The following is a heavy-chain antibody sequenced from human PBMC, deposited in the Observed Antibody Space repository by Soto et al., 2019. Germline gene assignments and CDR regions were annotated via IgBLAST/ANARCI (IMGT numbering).Heavy chain of an antibody. Sequence: SVKVSFKASGVTFNSYGISWLRHAPGQGLEWMGGIIPMFRTPNYAQNVQGRVTITVDEATSTAYLEMSSLISEDTAIYYCARGDFWSGYYSGDLWGQGTMVTVSS. V-gene: IGHV1-69*13. J-gene: IGHJ5*02. D-gene: IGHD3-3*01. CDR1: GVTFNSYG. CDR3: ARGDFWSGYYSGDL. CDR2: IIPMFRTP.